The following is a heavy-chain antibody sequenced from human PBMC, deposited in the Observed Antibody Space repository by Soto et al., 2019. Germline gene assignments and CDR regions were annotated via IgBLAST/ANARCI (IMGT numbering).Heavy chain of an antibody. D-gene: IGHD1-26*01. CDR2: INSDGSST. V-gene: IGHV3-74*01. Sequence: HPGGSLRLSCAASGFTFSSYWMHWVRQAPGKGLVWVSRINSDGSSTSYAESVKGRFTISRDNAKNMLYLQMNSLRAEDTAVFYCARGIVKVGAGYYYYGMDVWGQGTTVTVSS. CDR3: ARGIVKVGAGYYYYGMDV. J-gene: IGHJ6*02. CDR1: GFTFSSYW.